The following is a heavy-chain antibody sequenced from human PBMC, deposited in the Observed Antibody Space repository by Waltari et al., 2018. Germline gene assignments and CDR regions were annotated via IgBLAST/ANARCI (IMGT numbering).Heavy chain of an antibody. J-gene: IGHJ4*02. V-gene: IGHV3-23*01. CDR1: GFTFSSYA. CDR3: AKQSSWIVVVIAQFDY. CDR2: ISGSGGST. D-gene: IGHD2-21*01. Sequence: EVQLLESGGGLVQPGGSLSLSCAASGFTFSSYAMSWVRQAPGKGLEWVSAISGSGGSTYYADSVKGRFTISRDNSKNTLYLQMNSLRAEDTAVYYCAKQSSWIVVVIAQFDYWGQGTLVTVSS.